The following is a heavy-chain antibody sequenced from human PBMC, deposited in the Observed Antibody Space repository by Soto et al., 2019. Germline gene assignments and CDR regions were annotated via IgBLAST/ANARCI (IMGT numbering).Heavy chain of an antibody. Sequence: QVQLVESGGGLVKPGGSLRLSCAASGFTFSDYYMSWIRRAPGKGLEWVSYISSSGSTIYYAVSVKGLFTISQDNAKNSLYLQMNSLRAEDTAVDYCASHTVTTHEGMDVWGQVTTGTVAS. D-gene: IGHD4-17*01. CDR3: ASHTVTTHEGMDV. CDR1: GFTFSDYY. J-gene: IGHJ6*01. CDR2: ISSSGSTI. V-gene: IGHV3-11*01.